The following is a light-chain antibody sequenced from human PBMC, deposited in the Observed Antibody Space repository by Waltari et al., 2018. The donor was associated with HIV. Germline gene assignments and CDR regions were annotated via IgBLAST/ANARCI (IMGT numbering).Light chain of an antibody. Sequence: EIVLTQSPATLSLSPGDRATLSCRASQSVSSYLAWYQQKPGQAPRLLIYDASNRATGIPARFSGSGSGTDFTLTISSREPEDFAVYYCQQRSNWPGITFGQGTRLEIK. V-gene: IGKV3-11*01. CDR1: QSVSSY. CDR2: DAS. J-gene: IGKJ5*01. CDR3: QQRSNWPGIT.